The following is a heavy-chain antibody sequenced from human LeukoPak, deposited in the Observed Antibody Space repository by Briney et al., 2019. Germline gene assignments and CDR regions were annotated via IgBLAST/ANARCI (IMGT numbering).Heavy chain of an antibody. J-gene: IGHJ5*02. D-gene: IGHD1-26*01. Sequence: GASVKVSCKASGYTFTGYYMHWVRQAPGQGLEWMGWINPNSGGTNYAQKFQGRVTMTRDTSISTAYMELSRLRSDDTAVYYCARYSRESWVISATGSWFDPWGQGTLVTVSS. CDR3: ARYSRESWVISATGSWFDP. CDR2: INPNSGGT. V-gene: IGHV1-2*02. CDR1: GYTFTGYY.